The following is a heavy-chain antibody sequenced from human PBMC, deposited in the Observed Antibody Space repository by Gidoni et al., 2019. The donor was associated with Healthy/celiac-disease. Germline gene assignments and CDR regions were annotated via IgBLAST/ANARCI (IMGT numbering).Heavy chain of an antibody. CDR3: ARDESSSFIGTRCSSTSCYSKAPMDV. J-gene: IGHJ6*02. Sequence: QVQLVQSGAEVKKPGSSVTVSCKASGGTFRSYAISWVRQAPGQGLEWMGRIIPILGIANYAQKFQGRVTITADKSTSTAYMELSSLRSEDTAVYYCARDESSSFIGTRCSSTSCYSKAPMDVWGQGTTVTVSS. D-gene: IGHD2-2*01. CDR2: IIPILGIA. V-gene: IGHV1-69*04. CDR1: GGTFRSYA.